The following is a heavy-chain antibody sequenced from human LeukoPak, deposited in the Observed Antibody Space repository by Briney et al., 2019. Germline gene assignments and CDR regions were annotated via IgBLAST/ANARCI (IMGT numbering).Heavy chain of an antibody. D-gene: IGHD5-24*01. CDR3: ARDQRGTGYRDGFDY. V-gene: IGHV3-21*01. CDR1: GFTFSSYS. CDR2: ISSSSYI. Sequence: GGSLRLSCAASGFTFSSYSMNWVRQAPGKGLEWVSSISSSSYIYYADSVKGRFTISRDNAKNSLYLQMNNLRAEDTAVYYCARDQRGTGYRDGFDYWGQGTLVTVSS. J-gene: IGHJ4*02.